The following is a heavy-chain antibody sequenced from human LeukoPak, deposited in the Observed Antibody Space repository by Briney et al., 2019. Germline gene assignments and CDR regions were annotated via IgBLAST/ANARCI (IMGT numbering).Heavy chain of an antibody. CDR2: ISHDGII. V-gene: IGHV3-74*01. Sequence: GGSLRLSCETAGFTFSSYVMHWVRRTPGKGLVWVSRISHDGIISYADSVKGRFTISRDNAKNTLILQMNSLRVEDTAVYYCARDWVYKIDYWGRGTLVTVSS. D-gene: IGHD5-24*01. J-gene: IGHJ4*02. CDR3: ARDWVYKIDY. CDR1: GFTFSSYV.